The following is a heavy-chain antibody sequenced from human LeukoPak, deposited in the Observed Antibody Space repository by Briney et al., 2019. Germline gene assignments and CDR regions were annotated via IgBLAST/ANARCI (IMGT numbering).Heavy chain of an antibody. D-gene: IGHD6-13*01. CDR1: GDSVSINSAA. CDR3: ARDRMLGSSWLYYFDY. J-gene: IGHJ4*02. V-gene: IGHV6-1*01. CDR2: TYYRSKWYN. Sequence: SQTLSLTFAISGDSVSINSAAWNWLRQSPARGIEWLGSTYYRSKWYNDYAGSVKSQITINPDTSKNQFSLQLNSVTPEDTAVYYCARDRMLGSSWLYYFDYWGQGTLVTVSS.